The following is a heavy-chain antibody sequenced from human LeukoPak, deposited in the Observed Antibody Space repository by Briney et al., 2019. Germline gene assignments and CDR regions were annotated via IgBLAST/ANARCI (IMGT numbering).Heavy chain of an antibody. CDR2: IDAGGGDT. CDR3: GRPTKYWLVRGNGVDV. Sequence: GGSLRLSCAASGFSFSSYAMTWVRQAPGKGLEGVSSIDAGGGDTYHSDSVKGRFTIYRDNSMNTLYLQMNSLRADDTAVYYCGRPTKYWLVRGNGVDVWGQGTTVTVSS. D-gene: IGHD6-19*01. J-gene: IGHJ6*02. V-gene: IGHV3-23*01. CDR1: GFSFSSYA.